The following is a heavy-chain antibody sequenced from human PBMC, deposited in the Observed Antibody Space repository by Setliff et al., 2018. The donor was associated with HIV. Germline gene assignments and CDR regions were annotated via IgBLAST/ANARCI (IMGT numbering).Heavy chain of an antibody. V-gene: IGHV4-59*08. Sequence: KTPETLSLTCTVSGDSFNNYYCSWIRQLPGKGLEWIAYMSYSGGANYNPSLKSRVTISVDTSKGQFSLRLSSVTAADTAVYYCARLPRIALSGTFGWFDPWGQGTLVTVSS. D-gene: IGHD6-19*01. CDR3: ARLPRIALSGTFGWFDP. J-gene: IGHJ5*02. CDR1: GDSFNNYY. CDR2: MSYSGGA.